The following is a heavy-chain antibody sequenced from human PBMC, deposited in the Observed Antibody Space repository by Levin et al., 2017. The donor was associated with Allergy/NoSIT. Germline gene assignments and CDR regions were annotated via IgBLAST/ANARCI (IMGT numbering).Heavy chain of an antibody. Sequence: ASVKVSCKASGYTFTDHYMHWVRQAPGQGLEWMGWINPNSGTTNYAQKFQGRVTLTRDTSISTAYMELSSLRSDDTAVYYCARDLYGSGSYSFGWYLDLWGRGTLVTVSS. V-gene: IGHV1-2*02. D-gene: IGHD3-10*01. CDR1: GYTFTDHY. CDR2: INPNSGTT. CDR3: ARDLYGSGSYSFGWYLDL. J-gene: IGHJ2*01.